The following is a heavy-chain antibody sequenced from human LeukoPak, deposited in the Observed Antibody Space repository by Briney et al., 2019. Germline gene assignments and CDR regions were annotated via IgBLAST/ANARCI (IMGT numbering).Heavy chain of an antibody. CDR3: ARGMTVTTNPFDY. J-gene: IGHJ4*02. Sequence: PSETLSLTCTVSGGSISSSSYYWGWIRQPPGKGLERIGSIYYSGSTYYNPSLKSRVTISVDTSKNHFSLRLSSLTAADTAVYYCARGMTVTTNPFDYWGQGTLVTVSS. V-gene: IGHV4-39*02. D-gene: IGHD4-17*01. CDR2: IYYSGST. CDR1: GGSISSSSYY.